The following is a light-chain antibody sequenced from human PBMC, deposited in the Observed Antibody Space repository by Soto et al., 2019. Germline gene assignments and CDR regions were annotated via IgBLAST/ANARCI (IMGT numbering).Light chain of an antibody. V-gene: IGLV2-14*01. CDR1: SSDIGGYNS. J-gene: IGLJ2*01. CDR2: EVS. CDR3: SSYTISRTPVV. Sequence: QSALTKPASVSGSPGQSITLSCTGTSSDIGGYNSVSWYQQHPGKAPKLLIYEVSHRPSGVSYRFSGSKSGNTASLTISGLQAEDEADYFCSSYTISRTPVVFGGGTKLTVL.